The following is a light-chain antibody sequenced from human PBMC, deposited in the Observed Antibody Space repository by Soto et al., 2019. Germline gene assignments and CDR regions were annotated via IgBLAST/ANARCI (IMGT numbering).Light chain of an antibody. J-gene: IGKJ1*01. CDR2: GAS. V-gene: IGKV3-15*01. CDR1: QSVSSN. Sequence: EIVMTQSPATLSVSPGERATLSCRASQSVSSNLAWYQQTPGQAPRLLIYGASTRATVIPTRLSGSGSGTEFTPTSSSLQSEYFAVYYCQHYNNWPPWTFGQGTKVEIK. CDR3: QHYNNWPPWT.